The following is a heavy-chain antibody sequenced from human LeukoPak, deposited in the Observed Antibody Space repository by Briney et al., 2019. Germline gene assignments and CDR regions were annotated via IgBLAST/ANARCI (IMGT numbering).Heavy chain of an antibody. V-gene: IGHV4-38-2*02. CDR3: ARDSPSFGEFRFDP. Sequence: SETLSLTCGVSDSSISGGYFWGWIRQPPGKGLEWIGSIYHSGTTYYNPSLKSRVTISVDTSKNQFSLKLSSVTAADTAVYYCARDSPSFGEFRFDPWGQGILVTVSS. D-gene: IGHD3-10*01. J-gene: IGHJ5*02. CDR1: DSSISGGYF. CDR2: IYHSGTT.